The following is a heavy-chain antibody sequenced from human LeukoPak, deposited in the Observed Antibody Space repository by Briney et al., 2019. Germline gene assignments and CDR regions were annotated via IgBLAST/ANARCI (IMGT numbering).Heavy chain of an antibody. J-gene: IGHJ3*02. V-gene: IGHV4-38-2*02. CDR2: IYHSGST. CDR3: ARARLLWFGEFADAFDI. CDR1: GHSISSGYY. Sequence: TSETLSLTCTVSGHSISSGYYWGWIRQPPGKGLEWIGSIYHSGSTYYNPSLKSRVTMSVDTSKNQFSLKLSSVTAADTAVYYCARARLLWFGEFADAFDIWGQGTMVTVSS. D-gene: IGHD3-10*01.